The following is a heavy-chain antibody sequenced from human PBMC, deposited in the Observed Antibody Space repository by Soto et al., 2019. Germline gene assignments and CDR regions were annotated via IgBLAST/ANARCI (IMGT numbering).Heavy chain of an antibody. CDR3: ARDPGYYYRLSWFDP. Sequence: ASVKVSCKASGYTFTSYAMHWVRQAPGQRLEWMGWINAVNGNTKYSQKFQGRVTLTRDTSASTAYMELSSLRSDDTAVYYCARDPGYYYRLSWFDPWGQGTLVTVSS. CDR1: GYTFTSYA. CDR2: INAVNGNT. J-gene: IGHJ5*02. V-gene: IGHV1-3*01. D-gene: IGHD3-22*01.